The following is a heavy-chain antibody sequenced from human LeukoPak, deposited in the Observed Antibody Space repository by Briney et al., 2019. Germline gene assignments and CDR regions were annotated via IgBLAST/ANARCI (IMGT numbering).Heavy chain of an antibody. D-gene: IGHD5-12*01. V-gene: IGHV3-23*01. CDR3: AKDRGGYSGYDWARVFDY. CDR2: ISGSGGST. J-gene: IGHJ4*02. Sequence: GGSLRLSCAASGFTFSSYAMSWVRQAPGKGLEWVSAISGSGGSTYYADSVKGRFTISRDNSKNTLYLQMNSLRAEDTAVYYCAKDRGGYSGYDWARVFDYWGQGTLVTVSS. CDR1: GFTFSSYA.